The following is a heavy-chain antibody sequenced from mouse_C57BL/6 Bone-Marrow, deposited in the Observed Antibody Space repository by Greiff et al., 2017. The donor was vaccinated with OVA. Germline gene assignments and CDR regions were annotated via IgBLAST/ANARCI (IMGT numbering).Heavy chain of an antibody. CDR3: ARSGTVVANFDY. CDR1: GSSITSDY. J-gene: IGHJ2*01. D-gene: IGHD1-1*01. CDR2: IRYSGST. Sequence: EVKLMESGPGLAKPSPTLSLTCSVTGSSITSDYWNWIRKFPGNKLEYMGYIRYSGSTYYNPSLKSRISITRDTSKNQDYLQLNSVTTEDTATYYCARSGTVVANFDYWGQGTTRTVSS. V-gene: IGHV3-8*01.